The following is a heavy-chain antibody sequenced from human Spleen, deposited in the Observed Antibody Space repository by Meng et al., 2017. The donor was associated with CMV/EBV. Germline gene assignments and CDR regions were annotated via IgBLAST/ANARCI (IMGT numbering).Heavy chain of an antibody. Sequence: GESLKISCAASGFTFSSYWMNWVRQAPGKGLEWVANIKQDGSEKYYVDSVKGRFTISRDNAKNSLYLQMNSLRAEDTAVYYCARGLYDSSGYYFDAFDIWGQGTLVTVSS. CDR3: ARGLYDSSGYYFDAFDI. CDR2: IKQDGSEK. CDR1: GFTFSSYW. V-gene: IGHV3-7*01. J-gene: IGHJ3*02. D-gene: IGHD3-22*01.